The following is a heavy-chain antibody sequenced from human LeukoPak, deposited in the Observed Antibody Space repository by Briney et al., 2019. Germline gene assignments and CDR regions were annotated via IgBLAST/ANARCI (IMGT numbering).Heavy chain of an antibody. Sequence: SETLSLTCAVYGGSFSGYYWSWIRQPPGKGLEWIGEINHSGSTNYNPSLKSRVTISVDTSKNQFSLKLSSVTAADTAVYYCARGPDGYLLPPDYWGQGTLVTVSS. V-gene: IGHV4-34*01. CDR3: ARGPDGYLLPPDY. J-gene: IGHJ4*02. CDR1: GGSFSGYY. CDR2: INHSGST. D-gene: IGHD5-24*01.